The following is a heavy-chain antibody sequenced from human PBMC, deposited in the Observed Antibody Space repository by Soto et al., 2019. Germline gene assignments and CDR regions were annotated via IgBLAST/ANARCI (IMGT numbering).Heavy chain of an antibody. V-gene: IGHV1-69*13. CDR2: IIPIFGTA. CDR1: GGTFSSYA. J-gene: IGHJ4*02. CDR3: AREDTRAGYCRSTSCCSYGY. Sequence: SVKVSCKASGGTFSSYAISWVRQAPGQGLEWMGGIIPIFGTANYAQKFQGRVTITADESTSTAYMELSSLRSEDTAVYYCAREDTRAGYCRSTSCCSYGYWGRGPLVTAPS. D-gene: IGHD2-2*01.